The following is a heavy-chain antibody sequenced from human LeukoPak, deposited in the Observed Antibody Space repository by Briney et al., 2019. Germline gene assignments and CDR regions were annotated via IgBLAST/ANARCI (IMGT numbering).Heavy chain of an antibody. V-gene: IGHV4-59*01. D-gene: IGHD3-22*01. Sequence: SETLSLTCTVSGGSISSYYWSWIRQPPGKGLEWIGYIYYSGSTNYNPSLKSRVTISVDTSKNQFSLKLSSVTAADTAVYYCATHSSGYYHGAFDIWGQGTMVTVSS. J-gene: IGHJ3*02. CDR3: ATHSSGYYHGAFDI. CDR2: IYYSGST. CDR1: GGSISSYY.